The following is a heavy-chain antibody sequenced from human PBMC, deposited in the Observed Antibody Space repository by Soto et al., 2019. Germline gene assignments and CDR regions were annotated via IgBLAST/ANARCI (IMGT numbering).Heavy chain of an antibody. V-gene: IGHV1-3*01. CDR3: ARGPGGPDGPGDY. CDR2: INAGNGNT. CDR1: GYTFTSYA. Sequence: QVQLVQSGAEVKKPGASVKVSCKASGYTFTSYAMHWVRQAPGQRLEWMGWINAGNGNTKYSQKFQGRVTITRDTPASTAYMELSSLGSEDTAVYYCARGPGGPDGPGDYWGQGNLGTVSS. D-gene: IGHD2-15*01. J-gene: IGHJ4*02.